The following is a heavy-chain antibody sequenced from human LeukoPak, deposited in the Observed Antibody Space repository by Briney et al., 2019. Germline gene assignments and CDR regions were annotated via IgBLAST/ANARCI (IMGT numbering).Heavy chain of an antibody. D-gene: IGHD4-11*01. CDR3: TRGAGSTTSNDAFDI. CDR1: GGSLSSSSYY. V-gene: IGHV4-39*07. J-gene: IGHJ3*02. Sequence: SETLSLTCTVSGGSLSSSSYYWGWIRQPPGKGLEWIGSIYYSGSTYYNPSLKSRVTISVDTSKNQFSLKLSSVTAADTAVYYCTRGAGSTTSNDAFDIWGQGTMVTVSS. CDR2: IYYSGST.